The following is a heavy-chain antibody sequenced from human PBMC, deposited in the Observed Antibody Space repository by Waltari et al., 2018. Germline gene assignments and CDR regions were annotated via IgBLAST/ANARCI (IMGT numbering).Heavy chain of an antibody. CDR1: SYSIRSGYF. D-gene: IGHD3-10*01. J-gene: IGHJ5*02. V-gene: IGHV4-38-2*02. Sequence: QVQLQESGPGLARPSETLSLTCAVSSYSIRSGYFWGWIRQPPGKGLQWIVSISHSAKTYYNPSLKSRVRMSVDTSKNLFALKVTSVTAADTATYYGVRDLGGSGNSWFDAWGQGTLVIVSS. CDR2: ISHSAKT. CDR3: VRDLGGSGNSWFDA.